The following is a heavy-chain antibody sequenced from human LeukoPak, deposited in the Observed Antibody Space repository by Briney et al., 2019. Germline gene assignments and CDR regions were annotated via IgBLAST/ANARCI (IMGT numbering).Heavy chain of an antibody. V-gene: IGHV3-23*01. CDR3: AKDRSSSSWFDGYDF. D-gene: IGHD6-13*01. CDR2: ISGSGGTT. J-gene: IGHJ3*01. Sequence: GGSLRLSCTASGFIFSTCAMSCVRQAPGKGLEWVSAISGSGGTTYYADSVKGRFTISRDNSKNTLFLQMNSLRAEDTAVYYCAKDRSSSSWFDGYDFWGQGTMVTVSS. CDR1: GFIFSTCA.